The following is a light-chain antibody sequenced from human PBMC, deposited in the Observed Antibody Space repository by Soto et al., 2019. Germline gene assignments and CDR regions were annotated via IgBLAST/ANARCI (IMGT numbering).Light chain of an antibody. J-gene: IGKJ5*01. CDR3: QQLFDSPIT. CDR2: AAS. Sequence: DIQLTQDPSFLSPSIGESVTNTCRASQVISTSLAWYQVKPGKAPKLLIYAASTLESGVPSRFSATVSGTEFSLTITSLQPEDFATYYCQQLFDSPITFGQGTRLEI. V-gene: IGKV1-9*01. CDR1: QVISTS.